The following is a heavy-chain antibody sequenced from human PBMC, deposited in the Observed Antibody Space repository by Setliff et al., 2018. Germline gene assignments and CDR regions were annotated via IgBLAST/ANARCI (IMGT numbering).Heavy chain of an antibody. Sequence: PSETLSLTCTVSPGSISRHYWSWFRQAPGKGLEWIGYRHDNGERDYSPSLRSRLTISVDTSKNQFSLKLRSVTAADTAVYYCARGGTFRYFDFWGQGAPVTVSS. V-gene: IGHV4-59*11. D-gene: IGHD5-12*01. CDR3: ARGGTFRYFDF. CDR2: RHDNGER. CDR1: PGSISRHY. J-gene: IGHJ4*02.